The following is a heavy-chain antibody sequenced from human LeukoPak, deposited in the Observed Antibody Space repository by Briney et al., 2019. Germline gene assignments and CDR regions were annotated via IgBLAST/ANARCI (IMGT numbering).Heavy chain of an antibody. Sequence: GRSLRLSCAASGFTFSSYAMHWVRQAPGKGLEWVAVISYDGSNKYYADSVKGRFTISRGNSKNTLYLQMNSLRAEDTAVYYCARVKSRGNYYYYYGMDVWGQGTTVTVSS. V-gene: IGHV3-30-3*01. J-gene: IGHJ6*02. CDR3: ARVKSRGNYYYYYGMDV. CDR2: ISYDGSNK. CDR1: GFTFSSYA. D-gene: IGHD3-10*01.